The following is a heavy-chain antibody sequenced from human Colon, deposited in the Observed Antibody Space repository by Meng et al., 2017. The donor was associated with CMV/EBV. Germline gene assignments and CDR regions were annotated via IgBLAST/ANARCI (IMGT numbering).Heavy chain of an antibody. Sequence: SETLSLTCRVSGASISTTEWWSWVRQTPERGLEWIGEIHYSGKTNYNPSLESRVTISVDKSENRFPLHLTSVTAADTAVYYCAHQISEVYAHSFWGQGTLVTVSS. CDR1: GASISTTEW. CDR2: IHYSGKT. D-gene: IGHD2-8*01. V-gene: IGHV4-4*02. CDR3: AHQISEVYAHSF. J-gene: IGHJ4*02.